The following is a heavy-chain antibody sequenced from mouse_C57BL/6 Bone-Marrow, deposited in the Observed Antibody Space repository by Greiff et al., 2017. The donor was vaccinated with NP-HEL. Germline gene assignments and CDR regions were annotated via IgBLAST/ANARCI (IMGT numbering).Heavy chain of an antibody. V-gene: IGHV1-80*01. D-gene: IGHD1-1*01. CDR2: IYPGDGDT. J-gene: IGHJ4*01. CDR3: ARGDYGSSRFGYAMDY. CDR1: GYAFSSYW. Sequence: VHLVESGAELVKPGASVKISCKASGYAFSSYWMNWVKERPGKGLEWIGQIYPGDGDTKYNGKFKGKATLTAAKSSSTAYMQVSSLTSEDSAVYFCARGDYGSSRFGYAMDYWGQGKSVTVSA.